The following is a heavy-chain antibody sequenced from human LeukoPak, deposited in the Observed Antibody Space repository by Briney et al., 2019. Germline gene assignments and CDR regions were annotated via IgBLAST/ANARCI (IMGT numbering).Heavy chain of an antibody. J-gene: IGHJ3*02. D-gene: IGHD6-19*01. CDR1: GGSVSTTHW. Sequence: SGTLSLTCAVSGGSVSTTHWWTWVRQPPGKGLEWIGDIFHSGTTNYNPSLKSRVTISVDKSKNQFSLRLRSVTAADTAVYYCARDQWLLRGGDHDAFDIWGQGTMVTVSS. CDR3: ARDQWLLRGGDHDAFDI. V-gene: IGHV4-4*02. CDR2: IFHSGTT.